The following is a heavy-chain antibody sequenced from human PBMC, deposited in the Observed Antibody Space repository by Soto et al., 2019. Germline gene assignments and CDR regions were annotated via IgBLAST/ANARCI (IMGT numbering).Heavy chain of an antibody. V-gene: IGHV1-2*02. D-gene: IGHD6-19*01. Sequence: QVQLVQSGAEVGKPGASVKVSCEASGYRFNAYYIHWVRPAPGQGLAWMGSINPNSGGTNSAQKFQGRVTMTRDTSITTAYMELRSLRSDDTAVYYCARVPSGGLAFEIWGQGTMVTVSS. CDR3: ARVPSGGLAFEI. J-gene: IGHJ3*02. CDR1: GYRFNAYY. CDR2: INPNSGGT.